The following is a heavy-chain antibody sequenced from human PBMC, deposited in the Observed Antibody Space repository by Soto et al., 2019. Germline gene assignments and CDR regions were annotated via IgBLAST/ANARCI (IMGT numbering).Heavy chain of an antibody. Sequence: SETLSLTCTVSGGSISSGGYYWSWIRQHPGKGLEWSGYIYYSGSTYYNPSLKSRVTISVDTSKNQFSLKLSSVTAADTAVYYCSSGAFIPESLDYWGQGTLVTVSS. CDR1: GGSISSGGYY. D-gene: IGHD3-3*01. CDR2: IYYSGST. J-gene: IGHJ4*02. V-gene: IGHV4-31*03. CDR3: SSGAFIPESLDY.